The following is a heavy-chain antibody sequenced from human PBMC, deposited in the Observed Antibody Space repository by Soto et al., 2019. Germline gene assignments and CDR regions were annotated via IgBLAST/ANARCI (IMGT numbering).Heavy chain of an antibody. Sequence: QVQLQESGPGLVKPSETLSLTCTVSGGSISSYYWSWIRQPPGKGLEWIGYSYDGGSTNYNPSLKSRVTISVDTSKKQFSLKLSYVTAADTAVYYCASGLNWFDPWGQGTLVTVSS. CDR3: ASGLNWFDP. V-gene: IGHV4-59*01. J-gene: IGHJ5*02. CDR1: GGSISSYY. CDR2: SYDGGST.